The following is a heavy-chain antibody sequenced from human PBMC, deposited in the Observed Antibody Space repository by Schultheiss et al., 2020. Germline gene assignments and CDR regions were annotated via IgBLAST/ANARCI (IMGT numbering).Heavy chain of an antibody. J-gene: IGHJ4*02. CDR1: GFTFSSYA. CDR3: AKDIRVDDDILTGPFDY. CDR2: INSDGSST. V-gene: IGHV3-74*01. Sequence: GGSLRLSCAASGFTFSSYAMSWVRQAPGKGLVWVSRINSDGSSTSYADSVKGRFTISRDNAKNSLYLQMNSLRAEDTALYYCAKDIRVDDDILTGPFDYWGQGTLVTVSS. D-gene: IGHD3-9*01.